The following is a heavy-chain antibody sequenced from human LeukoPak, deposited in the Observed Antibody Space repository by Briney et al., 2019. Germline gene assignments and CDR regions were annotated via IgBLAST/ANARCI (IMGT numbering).Heavy chain of an antibody. Sequence: GGSLRLSCAASGFTFSSYAMSWVRQAPGKGLEWVSAISGSGGSTYYADSVKGRFTISRDNAKNSLYLQMNSLRAEDTAVYYCAREGRDGYNPRFDYWGQGTLVTVSS. J-gene: IGHJ4*02. CDR1: GFTFSSYA. CDR2: ISGSGGST. V-gene: IGHV3-23*01. D-gene: IGHD5-24*01. CDR3: AREGRDGYNPRFDY.